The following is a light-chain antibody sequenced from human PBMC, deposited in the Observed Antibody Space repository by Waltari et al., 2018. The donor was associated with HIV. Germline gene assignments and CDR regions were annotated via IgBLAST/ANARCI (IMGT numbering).Light chain of an antibody. CDR1: SSNIGAGYD. Sequence: QSVLTQPPSVSGAPGQRVTISCTGSSSNIGAGYDVHWYQQLPGTAPKLPLCGNGIWPSGVPDRVSGSTSGTSASLAITGLQAEDEADYYCQSYDSSLSVVVFGGGTKLTVL. CDR3: QSYDSSLSVVV. CDR2: GNG. V-gene: IGLV1-40*01. J-gene: IGLJ2*01.